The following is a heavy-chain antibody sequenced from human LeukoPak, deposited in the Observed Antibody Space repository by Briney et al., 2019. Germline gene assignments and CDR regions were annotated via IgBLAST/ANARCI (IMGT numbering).Heavy chain of an antibody. CDR1: GFRFGDYW. D-gene: IGHD1-26*01. CDR3: ARVGAWDLQRVFEY. J-gene: IGHJ4*02. V-gene: IGHV3-7*01. Sequence: PGGSLRLSCAASGFRFGDYWMTWARHIPGKGLEWVANIKQDGAEKHYAESVEGRFIISRDNAKNSLYLEMDSPKVGDTAVYYCARVGAWDLQRVFEYWGQGTLVTVSS. CDR2: IKQDGAEK.